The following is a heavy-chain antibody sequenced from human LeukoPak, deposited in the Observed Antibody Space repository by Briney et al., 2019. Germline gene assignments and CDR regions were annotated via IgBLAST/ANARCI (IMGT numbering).Heavy chain of an antibody. J-gene: IGHJ4*02. D-gene: IGHD1-26*01. CDR2: IKTDGSIT. Sequence: GGSLRLSCAASGFSFSVYWMHWVRQAPGKGPVWVSRIKTDGSITDYADFVKGRFTISRDNAKNTLYLQMNSLRAEDTAVYYCAKDSRVGARGYDLDYWGQGTLVTVSS. V-gene: IGHV3-74*01. CDR1: GFSFSVYW. CDR3: AKDSRVGARGYDLDY.